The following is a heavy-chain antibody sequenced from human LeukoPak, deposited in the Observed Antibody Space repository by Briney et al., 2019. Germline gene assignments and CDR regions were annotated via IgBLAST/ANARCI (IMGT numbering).Heavy chain of an antibody. D-gene: IGHD6-6*01. CDR1: GFTFSSYA. V-gene: IGHV3-23*01. Sequence: PGGSLRLSCAASGFTFSSYAMSWVRQAPGRGLEWVSAISGSGGSTYYADSVKGRFTISRDNSKNTLYLQMNSLRAEDTAVYYCAKRRIAARFFDYWGQGTLVTVSS. CDR3: AKRRIAARFFDY. CDR2: ISGSGGST. J-gene: IGHJ4*02.